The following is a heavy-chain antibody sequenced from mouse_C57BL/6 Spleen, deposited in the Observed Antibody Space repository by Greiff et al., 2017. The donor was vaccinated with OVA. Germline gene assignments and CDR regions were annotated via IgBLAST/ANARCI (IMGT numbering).Heavy chain of an antibody. CDR3: ARTAQATLYYFDY. D-gene: IGHD3-2*02. CDR1: GYTFTSYW. Sequence: QVQLQQPGAELVRPGTSVKLSCKASGYTFTSYWMHWVKQRPGQGLEWIGVIDPSDSYTNYNQKFKGKATLTVDTSSSTAYMQLSSLTSEDSAVYYCARTAQATLYYFDYWGQGTTLTVSS. J-gene: IGHJ2*01. CDR2: IDPSDSYT. V-gene: IGHV1-59*01.